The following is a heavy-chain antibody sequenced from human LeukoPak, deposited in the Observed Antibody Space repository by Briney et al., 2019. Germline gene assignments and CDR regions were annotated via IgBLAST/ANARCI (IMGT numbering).Heavy chain of an antibody. D-gene: IGHD4-17*01. CDR3: ARTSGSYGDYDH. CDR1: GGSFSGYY. Sequence: SETLSLTCAVYGGSFSGYYWSWIRQPPGKGLEWIGEINHSGSTNYNPSLKSRVTISVDTSKNQFSLKLGSVTAADTAVYYCARTSGSYGDYDHWGQGTLVTVSS. CDR2: INHSGST. V-gene: IGHV4-34*01. J-gene: IGHJ5*02.